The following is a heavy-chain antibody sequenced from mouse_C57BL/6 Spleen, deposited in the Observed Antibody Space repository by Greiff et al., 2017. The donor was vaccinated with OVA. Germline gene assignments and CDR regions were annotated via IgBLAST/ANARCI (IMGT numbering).Heavy chain of an antibody. D-gene: IGHD2-4*01. J-gene: IGHJ4*01. V-gene: IGHV2-2*01. CDR2: IWSGGST. CDR1: GFSLTSYG. Sequence: VKVVESGPGLVQPSQSLSITCTVSGFSLTSYGVHWVRQSPGKGLEWLGVIWSGGSTDYNAAFISRLSISKDNSKSQVFFKMNSLQADDTAIYYCARNIYDYDVRAMDYWGQGTSVTVSS. CDR3: ARNIYDYDVRAMDY.